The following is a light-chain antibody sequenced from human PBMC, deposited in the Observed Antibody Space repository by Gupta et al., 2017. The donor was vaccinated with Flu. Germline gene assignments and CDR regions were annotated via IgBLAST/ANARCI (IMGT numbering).Light chain of an antibody. Sequence: GTPALSPGERATLACRASHSVSSYHLTWYQQKPGQAPRLLIYGASSRATGIPDRFSGSGSGTDYTLTIRRLEPEDFAVYYCQQYDYSPRTFGQGTKVEIK. J-gene: IGKJ1*01. CDR1: HSVSSYH. V-gene: IGKV3-20*01. CDR3: QQYDYSPRT. CDR2: GAS.